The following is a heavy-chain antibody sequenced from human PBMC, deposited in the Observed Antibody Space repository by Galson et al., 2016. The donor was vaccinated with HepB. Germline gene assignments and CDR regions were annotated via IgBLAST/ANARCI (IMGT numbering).Heavy chain of an antibody. CDR3: ARERGWEVHLYYFNS. CDR2: TIPIFGTA. CDR1: GGTFSRYA. D-gene: IGHD1-26*01. Sequence: SVKVSCKASGGTFSRYAISWVRQAPGQGLEWMGGTIPIFGTANYAQKFQGRVTITADESTNTVYIKLSSLRSEDTAVYYCARERGWEVHLYYFNSWGQGTLVTVSS. V-gene: IGHV1-69*13. J-gene: IGHJ4*02.